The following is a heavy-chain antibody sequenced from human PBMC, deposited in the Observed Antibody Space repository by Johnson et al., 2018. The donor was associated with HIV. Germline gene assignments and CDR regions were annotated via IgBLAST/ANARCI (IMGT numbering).Heavy chain of an antibody. CDR3: ARDGKGGPSYYNFWSGYGTFDI. CDR1: GFTFSSYA. J-gene: IGHJ3*02. V-gene: IGHV3-30-3*01. D-gene: IGHD3-3*01. CDR2: ISYDGSNK. Sequence: QVKLVESGGGVVQPGRSLRLSCAASGFTFSSYAMHWVRQAPGKGMEWVAVISYDGSNKYYADSVKGRFTISRDNSKNTLYLQMNSLRAEDTAVYYCARDGKGGPSYYNFWSGYGTFDIWGQGTMVTVSS.